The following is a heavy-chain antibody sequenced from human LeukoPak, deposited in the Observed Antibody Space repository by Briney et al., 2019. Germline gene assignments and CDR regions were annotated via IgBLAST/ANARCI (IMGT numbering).Heavy chain of an antibody. CDR1: GGSISSYY. D-gene: IGHD2-15*01. Sequence: PSETLSLTCTVSGGSISSYYWGWIRQPPGKGLEWIGSIYYSGSTYYNPSLKSRVTISVDTSKNQFSLKLSSVTAADTAVYYCARDRASGGGYVDYWGQGTLVTVSS. CDR2: IYYSGST. CDR3: ARDRASGGGYVDY. V-gene: IGHV4-39*07. J-gene: IGHJ4*02.